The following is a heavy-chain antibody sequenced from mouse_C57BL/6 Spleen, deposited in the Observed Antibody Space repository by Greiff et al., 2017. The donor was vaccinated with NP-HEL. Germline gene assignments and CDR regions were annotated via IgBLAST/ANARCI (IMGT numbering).Heavy chain of an antibody. D-gene: IGHD4-1*01. Sequence: DVMLVESGGGLVKPGGSLKLSCAASGFTFSSYAMSWVRQTPDKRLEWVATISDGGSYTYYQDNVKGRFTISRDNAKNNLYLQMGHLKSEDTAMYYCARESGADYWGQGTTLTVSS. CDR3: ARESGADY. V-gene: IGHV5-4*01. CDR2: ISDGGSYT. CDR1: GFTFSSYA. J-gene: IGHJ2*01.